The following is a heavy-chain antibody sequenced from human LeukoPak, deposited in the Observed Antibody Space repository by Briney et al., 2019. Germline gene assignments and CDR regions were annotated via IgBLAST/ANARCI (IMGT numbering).Heavy chain of an antibody. CDR1: GFTFSSYA. CDR2: ISYDGSNK. D-gene: IGHD4-17*01. CDR3: ARRDDYGDELDY. Sequence: GGSLRLSCAASGFTFSSYAMHWVRQAPGKGLEWVAVISYDGSNKYYADSVKGRFTISRDNSKNTLYLQMNSLRAEDTAVYYCARRDDYGDELDYWGQGTLVTLSS. J-gene: IGHJ4*02. V-gene: IGHV3-30*04.